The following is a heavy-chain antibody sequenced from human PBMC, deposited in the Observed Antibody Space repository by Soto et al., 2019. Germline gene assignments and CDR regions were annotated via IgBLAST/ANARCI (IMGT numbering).Heavy chain of an antibody. CDR2: IIPIFGTA. J-gene: IGHJ4*02. V-gene: IGHV1-69*06. Sequence: QVQLVQSGAEVKKPGSSVKVSCKASGGTFSSYAISWVRQAPGQGLEWMGGIIPIFGTANYAQKFQGRVTITAXXXTSTXXXXXXXXXXXXXAVYYCARVQGGNFDYWGQGXLVTVSS. CDR3: ARVQGGNFDY. CDR1: GGTFSSYA.